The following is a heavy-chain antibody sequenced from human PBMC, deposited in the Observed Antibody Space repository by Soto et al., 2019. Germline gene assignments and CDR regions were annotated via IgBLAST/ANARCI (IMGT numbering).Heavy chain of an antibody. CDR2: IYYSGST. D-gene: IGHD2-15*01. V-gene: IGHV4-59*08. J-gene: IGHJ4*02. CDR3: ARGYCSGGSCYFFDY. CDR1: GGSISSYY. Sequence: PSETLSLTCTVSGGSISSYYWSWIRQPPGKGLEWIGYIYYSGSTNYNPSLKSRVTISVDTSKNQFSLKLSSVTAADTAVYYCARGYCSGGSCYFFDYWGQGTLVTVSS.